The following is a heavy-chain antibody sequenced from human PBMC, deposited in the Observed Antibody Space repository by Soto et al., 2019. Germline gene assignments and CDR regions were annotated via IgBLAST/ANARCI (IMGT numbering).Heavy chain of an antibody. CDR3: GGAPPPSINRFDP. CDR2: IIPIFGTA. V-gene: IGHV1-69*01. Sequence: QVQLVQSGAEVKKPGSSVKVSCKASGGTFSSYAISWVRQAPGQGLEWMGGIIPIFGTANYAQKFQGRVTITPGEFTETSYREPSTLKSEDKAVYFCGGAPPPSINRFDPWGQGTLVTVSS. D-gene: IGHD1-26*01. CDR1: GGTFSSYA. J-gene: IGHJ5*02.